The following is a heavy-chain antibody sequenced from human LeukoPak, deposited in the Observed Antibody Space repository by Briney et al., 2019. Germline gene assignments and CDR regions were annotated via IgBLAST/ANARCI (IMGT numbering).Heavy chain of an antibody. V-gene: IGHV1-18*01. Sequence: ASVKVACKTSGYTFFSYGITWVRQAPGQGLEWMGWISANNGDAKYAPKFQGRVTMTTESNTRTAYLDVRSLRSDGTAVYYCARDGVHSGTTDFWGQGTLITVAS. D-gene: IGHD1-1*01. CDR2: ISANNGDA. J-gene: IGHJ4*02. CDR1: GYTFFSYG. CDR3: ARDGVHSGTTDF.